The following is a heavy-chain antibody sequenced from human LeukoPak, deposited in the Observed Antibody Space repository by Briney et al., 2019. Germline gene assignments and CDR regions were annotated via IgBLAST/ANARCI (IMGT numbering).Heavy chain of an antibody. V-gene: IGHV4-4*07. CDR3: ARHEESDCGGDCSPLDY. J-gene: IGHJ4*02. Sequence: SETLSLTCTVSGGSISSYYWSWIRQPAGKGLEWIGRIYTSGSTNYNPSLKSRVTMSVDTSKNQFSLKLSSVTAADTAMYYCARHEESDCGGDCSPLDYWGQGTLVIVSS. CDR2: IYTSGST. CDR1: GGSISSYY. D-gene: IGHD2-21*01.